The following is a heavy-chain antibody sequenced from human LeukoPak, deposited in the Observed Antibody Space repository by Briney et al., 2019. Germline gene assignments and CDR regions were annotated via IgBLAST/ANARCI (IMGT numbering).Heavy chain of an antibody. D-gene: IGHD5-12*01. CDR1: GYTFTGYY. J-gene: IGHJ5*02. CDR2: INPNSGGT. V-gene: IGHV1-2*02. Sequence: ASVKVSCKASGYTFTGYYMHWVRQAPGQGLEWMGWINPNSGGTNYAQKFQGRVTMTRDTSISTAYMELSRLRSDDTAVYYCARDPVDIVATRSWFDPCGQGTLVTVSS. CDR3: ARDPVDIVATRSWFDP.